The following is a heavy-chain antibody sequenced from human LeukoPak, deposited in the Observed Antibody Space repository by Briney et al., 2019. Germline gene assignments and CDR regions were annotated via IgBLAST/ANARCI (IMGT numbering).Heavy chain of an antibody. CDR2: INPSGGST. Sequence: ASVKVSCKASGYTFTSYYMHWVRQAPGQGLEWMGIINPSGGSTSYAQKFQGRVAMTRDTSTSTVYMELSSLRSEDTAVYYCARGLLPDGDYVCWSAFAMWGQGKMVTVSS. CDR1: GYTFTSYY. J-gene: IGHJ3*02. D-gene: IGHD4-17*01. V-gene: IGHV1-46*01. CDR3: ARGLLPDGDYVCWSAFAM.